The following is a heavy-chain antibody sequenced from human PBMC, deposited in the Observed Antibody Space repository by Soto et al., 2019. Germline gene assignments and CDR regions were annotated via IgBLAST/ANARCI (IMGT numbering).Heavy chain of an antibody. CDR2: IFYSGST. J-gene: IGHJ6*02. V-gene: IGHV4-39*01. CDR1: SGSISSTIYS. Sequence: PSETLSLTCTVSSGSISSTIYSWDWIRQPPGKGLEWIGSIFYSGSTYYNPSLKSRVTISVDTSKNQFSLKLSSVTAADTAVYYCASQASPYYYYGMDVWGQGTTVTVSS. CDR3: ASQASPYYYYGMDV.